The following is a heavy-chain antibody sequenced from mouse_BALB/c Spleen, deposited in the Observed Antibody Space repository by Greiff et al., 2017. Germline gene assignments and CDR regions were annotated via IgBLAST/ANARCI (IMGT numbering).Heavy chain of an antibody. Sequence: VQGVESGPGLVAPSQSLSITCTVSGFSLTSYDISWIRQPPGKGLEWLGVIWTGGGTNYNSAFMSRLSISKDNSKSQVFLKMNSLQTDDTAIYYCVRDEGGLRRGTWFAYWGQGTLVTVSA. CDR1: GFSLTSYD. D-gene: IGHD2-4*01. J-gene: IGHJ3*01. V-gene: IGHV2-9-2*01. CDR2: IWTGGGT. CDR3: VRDEGGLRRGTWFAY.